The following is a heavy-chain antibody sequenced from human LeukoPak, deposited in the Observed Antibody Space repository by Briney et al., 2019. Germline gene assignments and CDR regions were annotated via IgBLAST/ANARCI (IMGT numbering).Heavy chain of an antibody. CDR1: GFTFSSYA. CDR2: ISGSGGST. D-gene: IGHD3-22*01. J-gene: IGHJ4*02. CDR3: AKNEPYYYDSSGLWSYFDY. V-gene: IGHV3-23*01. Sequence: GGSLRLSCAASGFTFSSYAMSWVRQAPGKGLEWVSAISGSGGSTYYADSVKGQFTISRDTSKNTLYLQMNSLRAEDTAVYYCAKNEPYYYDSSGLWSYFDYWGQGTLVTVSS.